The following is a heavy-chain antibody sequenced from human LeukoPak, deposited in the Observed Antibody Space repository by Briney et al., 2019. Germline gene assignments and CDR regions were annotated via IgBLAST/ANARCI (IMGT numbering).Heavy chain of an antibody. CDR1: GFTVSGNY. V-gene: IGHV3-53*01. Sequence: GGSLRLSCAASGFTVSGNYMTWVRQAPGKGLEWISVIYRGGSTYYADSVKGRFTISRDNSKNTLYLQMNSLRAEDTAVYYCARAGPTGTNDAFDIWGQGTMVTVSS. J-gene: IGHJ3*02. D-gene: IGHD1-1*01. CDR3: ARAGPTGTNDAFDI. CDR2: IYRGGST.